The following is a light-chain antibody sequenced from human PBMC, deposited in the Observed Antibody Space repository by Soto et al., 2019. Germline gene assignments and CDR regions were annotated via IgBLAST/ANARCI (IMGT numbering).Light chain of an antibody. J-gene: IGKJ5*01. CDR1: QSISDG. CDR2: KAS. CDR3: QQYNSYPLP. Sequence: DIQMTQSPSTLSASVGDRVTITCRASQSISDGLAWYQQKPGKAPKLLIYKASGLESGVPSRFSGSGSGTEFTLTINSLQPDDVATYYCQQYNSYPLPVGQGTRLEIK. V-gene: IGKV1-5*03.